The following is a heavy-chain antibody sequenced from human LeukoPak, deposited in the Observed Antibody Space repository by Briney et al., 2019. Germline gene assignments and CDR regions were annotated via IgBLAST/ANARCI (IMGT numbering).Heavy chain of an antibody. Sequence: GGSLRLSCAASGFILSSYEMSWVRQAPGKGLEWVANIKQDGSEKYYADSVKGRFTISRDNAKNSLYLQMNSLRAEDTAVYHCATGGRWLALEYWGRGTLVTVSS. CDR3: ATGGRWLALEY. D-gene: IGHD1-1*01. CDR1: GFILSSYE. J-gene: IGHJ4*02. CDR2: IKQDGSEK. V-gene: IGHV3-7*01.